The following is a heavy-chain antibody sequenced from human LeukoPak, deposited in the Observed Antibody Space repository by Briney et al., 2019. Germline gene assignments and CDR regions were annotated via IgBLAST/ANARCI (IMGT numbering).Heavy chain of an antibody. Sequence: GGSLRLSCAASGFTFSSYAMSWVPPAPGKGLEWVSDISGSGGSKYYADSVKGRFTISRDNSKNTLYLQMKSLRAEDTAVYYCAKERIAAAGEYFQHWGQGTLVTVSS. CDR1: GFTFSSYA. V-gene: IGHV3-23*01. D-gene: IGHD6-13*01. J-gene: IGHJ1*01. CDR2: ISGSGGSK. CDR3: AKERIAAAGEYFQH.